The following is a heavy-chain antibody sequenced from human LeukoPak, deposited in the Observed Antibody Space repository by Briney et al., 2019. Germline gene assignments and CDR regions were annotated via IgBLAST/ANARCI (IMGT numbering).Heavy chain of an antibody. CDR2: MYYSGST. D-gene: IGHD3-3*01. CDR1: GGSISSSGYY. V-gene: IGHV4-39*07. Sequence: SETLSLTCTVSGGSISSSGYYWGWIRQPPGKGLEWIGSMYYSGSTYYNPSLKSRVTISVDTSKNHFSLKLSSVTAADTAVYYCARDFRGGYDFWSGYYTPYYFDYWGQGTLVTVSP. J-gene: IGHJ4*02. CDR3: ARDFRGGYDFWSGYYTPYYFDY.